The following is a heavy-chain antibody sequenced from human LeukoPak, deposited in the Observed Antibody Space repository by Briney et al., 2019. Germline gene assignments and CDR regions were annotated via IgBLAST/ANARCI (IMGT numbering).Heavy chain of an antibody. CDR3: ARSDGYNNYRNWFDP. CDR2: ISAYNGNT. Sequence: ASVKVSCKASGYTFTSYGISWVRQAPGQGLEWMGWISAYNGNTNYAQKLQGRVTMTTDTSTSTAYMELRSLRSDDTAVYYCARSDGYNNYRNWFDPWGQGTLVTVSS. D-gene: IGHD5-24*01. V-gene: IGHV1-18*01. CDR1: GYTFTSYG. J-gene: IGHJ5*02.